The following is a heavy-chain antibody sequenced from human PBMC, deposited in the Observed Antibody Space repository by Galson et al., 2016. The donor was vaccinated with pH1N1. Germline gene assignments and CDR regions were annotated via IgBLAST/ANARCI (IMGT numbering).Heavy chain of an antibody. CDR3: ATDLGDKSGWPIFDH. D-gene: IGHD6-19*01. J-gene: IGHJ5*02. CDR1: GFTFSVTG. CDR2: IQKGGSPT. Sequence: SLRLSCAASGFTFSVTGMNWVRLAPGKGLEWVSIIQKGGSPTYYAESVRGRFTISRDNSKDTLYLQMNSLRAEDTATYYCATDLGDKSGWPIFDHWGRGTRVTVSS. V-gene: IGHV3-23*03.